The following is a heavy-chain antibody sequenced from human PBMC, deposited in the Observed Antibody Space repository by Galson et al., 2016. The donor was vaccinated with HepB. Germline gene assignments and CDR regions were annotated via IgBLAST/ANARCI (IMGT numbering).Heavy chain of an antibody. CDR2: IYWNDYK. J-gene: IGHJ4*02. V-gene: IGHV2-5*01. Sequence: LVKPTQTLTLTCTFSGFSLNTAGVGVGWIRQPPGKALEWLALIYWNDYKPYSPSLKSRLTITKDTSKNQVVLTMTNMDPGDTATYFCAHRDFGSGSLDYWGPGTLVTVSS. CDR3: AHRDFGSGSLDY. D-gene: IGHD3-10*01. CDR1: GFSLNTAGVG.